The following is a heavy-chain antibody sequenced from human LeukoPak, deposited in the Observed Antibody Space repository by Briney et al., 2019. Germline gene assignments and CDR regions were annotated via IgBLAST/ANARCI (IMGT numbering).Heavy chain of an antibody. V-gene: IGHV4-59*01. CDR2: INYSGST. CDR3: ARDFGSGGWYGAFDY. J-gene: IGHJ4*02. Sequence: SETLSLTCTVSGGSISSDYWSWIRQPPGKGLEWIGYINYSGSTSYNPSLKSRVTISLDTSKNQFSLKLSSVTAADTAVYFCARDFGSGGWYGAFDYWGQEPLVTVSS. D-gene: IGHD6-19*01. CDR1: GGSISSDY.